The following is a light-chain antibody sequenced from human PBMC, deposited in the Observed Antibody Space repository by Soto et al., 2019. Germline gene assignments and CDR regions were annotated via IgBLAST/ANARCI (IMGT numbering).Light chain of an antibody. J-gene: IGKJ4*01. CDR1: QSVSSN. Sequence: EIVMTQSPAPLSVSPGERATLSCRASQSVSSNLAWYQQKPGQAPRLLIYGASTGATGIPARFSGSGSGTEFTLTISSLQSEDGAMYYCQQYHTWPITFGGGTKVDIK. V-gene: IGKV3-15*01. CDR2: GAS. CDR3: QQYHTWPIT.